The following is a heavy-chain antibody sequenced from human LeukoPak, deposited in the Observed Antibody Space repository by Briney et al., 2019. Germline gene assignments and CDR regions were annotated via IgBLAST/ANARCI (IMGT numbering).Heavy chain of an antibody. Sequence: SETLSLTCTVSGGSISSSSYYWGWIRQPPGKGLEWMGSIYYSGSTYYNPSLKSRVTISVDTSKNHFSLKLSSVTAADTAVYYCASLFGPFYDYVWGSYPNMYYFDYWGQGTLVTVSS. CDR2: IYYSGST. V-gene: IGHV4-39*01. J-gene: IGHJ4*02. D-gene: IGHD3-16*02. CDR3: ASLFGPFYDYVWGSYPNMYYFDY. CDR1: GGSISSSSYY.